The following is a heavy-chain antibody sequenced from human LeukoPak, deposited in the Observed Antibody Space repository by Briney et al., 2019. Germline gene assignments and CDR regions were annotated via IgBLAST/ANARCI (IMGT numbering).Heavy chain of an antibody. CDR2: ISSSSSTM. CDR3: ARAPAGDFDN. J-gene: IGHJ4*02. V-gene: IGHV3-48*01. D-gene: IGHD2-2*01. CDR1: GFTFSSYS. Sequence: GGSLRLSCAASGFTFSSYSMNWVRQAPGKGLEWVSYISSSSSTMYYADSVKGRFTISRDNAKNSLYLKMNSLRAEDTAVYYCARAPAGDFDNCGQGTLVTVSS.